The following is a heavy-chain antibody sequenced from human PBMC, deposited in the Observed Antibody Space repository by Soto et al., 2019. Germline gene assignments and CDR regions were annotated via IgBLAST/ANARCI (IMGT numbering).Heavy chain of an antibody. CDR3: ARGRYGDY. D-gene: IGHD1-1*01. V-gene: IGHV1-18*01. CDR2: ISAQNGNT. CDR1: GYAFPPLV. Sequence: QVHLVQSGAEVKKPGPPVKVSCKGFGYAFPPLVTTGVRQAPGQGLEWMGWISAQNGNTNYAQKLQGRVTVTRDTSTSTAYMELRSLRSDDTAVYYCARGRYGDYWGQGALVTVSS. J-gene: IGHJ4*02.